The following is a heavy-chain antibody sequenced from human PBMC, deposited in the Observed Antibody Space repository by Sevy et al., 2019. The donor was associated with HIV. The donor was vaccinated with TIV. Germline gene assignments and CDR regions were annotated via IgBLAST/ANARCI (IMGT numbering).Heavy chain of an antibody. CDR1: GFTFSSYA. Sequence: GGSLRLSCAASGFTFSSYAMHWVRQAPGKGLEWVAVISYDGSNKYYADSVKGRFTISRDNSKNTLYLQMNSLRAEDTAVYYWARALTNKDCSGGSCYSYYYSGMDVWGQGTTVTVSS. V-gene: IGHV3-30*04. J-gene: IGHJ6*02. CDR3: ARALTNKDCSGGSCYSYYYSGMDV. D-gene: IGHD2-15*01. CDR2: ISYDGSNK.